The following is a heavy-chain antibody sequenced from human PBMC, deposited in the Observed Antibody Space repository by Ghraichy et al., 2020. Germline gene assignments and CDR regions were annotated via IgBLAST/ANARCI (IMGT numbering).Heavy chain of an antibody. CDR2: INHSGST. CDR1: GGSFSGYY. J-gene: IGHJ4*02. D-gene: IGHD3-22*01. CDR3: ARDYDSSGDHLYYFDY. Sequence: SQTLSLTCAVYGGSFSGYYWSWIRQPPGKGLEWIGEINHSGSTNYNPSLKSRVTISVDTSKNQFSLKLSSVTAADTAVYYCARDYDSSGDHLYYFDYWGQGTLVTVSS. V-gene: IGHV4-34*01.